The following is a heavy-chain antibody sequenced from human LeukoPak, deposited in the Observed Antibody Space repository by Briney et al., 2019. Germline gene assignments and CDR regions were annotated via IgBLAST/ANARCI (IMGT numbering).Heavy chain of an antibody. D-gene: IGHD1/OR15-1a*01. CDR1: GGSISSSSYY. Sequence: SETLSLTCTVSGGSISSSSYYWGWIRQPPGKGLEWIGSIYYSGSTNYNPSLKSRVTISVDTSKNQFSLKLSSVTAADTAVYYCAGTSRPFKQQPYDAFDIWGQGTMVTVSS. V-gene: IGHV4-39*07. CDR2: IYYSGST. CDR3: AGTSRPFKQQPYDAFDI. J-gene: IGHJ3*02.